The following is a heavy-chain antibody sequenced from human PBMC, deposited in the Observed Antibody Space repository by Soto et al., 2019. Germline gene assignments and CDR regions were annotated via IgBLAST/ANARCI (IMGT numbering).Heavy chain of an antibody. CDR3: ARVALSYGYYFDY. J-gene: IGHJ4*02. V-gene: IGHV4-34*01. CDR1: GGSFSGYY. CDR2: IDHSGST. Sequence: SETLSLTCGVNGGSFSGYYWNWIRQSPGKGLEWIGEIDHSGSTNYNPSLKSRVTILVDTSRSQLSLKLSSVTAADTAVYYCARVALSYGYYFDYWGQGTLVTVSS. D-gene: IGHD5-18*01.